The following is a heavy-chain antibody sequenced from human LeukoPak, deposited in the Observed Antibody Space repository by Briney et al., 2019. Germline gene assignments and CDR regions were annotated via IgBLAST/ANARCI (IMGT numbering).Heavy chain of an antibody. J-gene: IGHJ4*02. D-gene: IGHD3-9*01. CDR2: INPHSGGT. Sequence: ASVRVSCKASGYTFTDYYLHWVRQAPGQGLEWMGWINPHSGGTNYAQKFQGRVTMARDTSISTAYMELTRLRSDDTAVYYCARGILTGYYDYWGQGTLVTVSS. CDR3: ARGILTGYYDY. V-gene: IGHV1-2*02. CDR1: GYTFTDYY.